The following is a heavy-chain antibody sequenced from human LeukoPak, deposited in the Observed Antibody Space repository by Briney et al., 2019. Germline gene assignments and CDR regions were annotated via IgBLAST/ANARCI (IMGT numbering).Heavy chain of an antibody. CDR2: IYYGGNT. D-gene: IGHD2-2*01. V-gene: IGHV4-39*07. CDR1: NGSISSSDYY. J-gene: IGHJ4*02. CDR3: ARDPAAVPAGF. Sequence: SETLSLTCTVSNGSISSSDYYWGWIRQPPGKGLEWLASIYYGGNTSYNPSLESRLTISIDTSKNQFSLDLTSVTAADTAIYYCARDPAAVPAGFWGQGTLVTVSS.